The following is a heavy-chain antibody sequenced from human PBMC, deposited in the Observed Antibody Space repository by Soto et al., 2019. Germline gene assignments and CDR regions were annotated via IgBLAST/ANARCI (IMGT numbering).Heavy chain of an antibody. CDR3: AKDSLSREWELPLPTN. Sequence: GGSLRLSCAASGFTFSSYAMSWVRQAPGKGLEWVSAISGSGGSTYYADSVKGRFTISRDNSKNTLYLQMNSLRAEDTAVYYCAKDSLSREWELPLPTNWGQGTLVTVSS. CDR1: GFTFSSYA. D-gene: IGHD1-26*01. J-gene: IGHJ4*02. V-gene: IGHV3-23*01. CDR2: ISGSGGST.